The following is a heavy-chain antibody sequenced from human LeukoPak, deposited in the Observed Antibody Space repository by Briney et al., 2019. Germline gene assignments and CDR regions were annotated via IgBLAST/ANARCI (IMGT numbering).Heavy chain of an antibody. V-gene: IGHV1-69*06. J-gene: IGHJ5*02. CDR1: GGTFSNYA. CDR3: ARDREYYHDSSGYYSYNWFDP. D-gene: IGHD3-22*01. CDR2: IIPIFGTA. Sequence: ASVKVFCKASGGTFSNYAISWVRQAPGQGLEWMGGIIPIFGTANYAQKFRGRVTITADKSTRTAYMELSSLRSEDTAVYYCARDREYYHDSSGYYSYNWFDPWGQGTLVTVSS.